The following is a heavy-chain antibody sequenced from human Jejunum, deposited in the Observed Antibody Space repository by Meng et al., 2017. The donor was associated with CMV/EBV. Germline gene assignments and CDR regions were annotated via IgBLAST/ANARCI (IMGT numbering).Heavy chain of an antibody. D-gene: IGHD5-12*01. V-gene: IGHV4-30-2*01. J-gene: IGHJ4*02. CDR2: IYHTGST. CDR3: ARGYSGYGEDY. Sequence: CHLSGAPISGSAYSWGWIRQPPGKGLEWIGFIYHTGSTYYHPSLKTRVTISVDGSNNQFSLKLYSVTAADTAVYYCARGYSGYGEDYWGQGTLVTVSS. CDR1: GAPISGSAYS.